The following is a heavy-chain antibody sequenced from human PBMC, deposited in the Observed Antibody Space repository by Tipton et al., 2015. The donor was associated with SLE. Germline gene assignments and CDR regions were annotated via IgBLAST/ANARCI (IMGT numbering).Heavy chain of an antibody. CDR3: AGGQSLDY. V-gene: IGHV3-21*01. CDR1: GFTFSSYS. D-gene: IGHD5-24*01. J-gene: IGHJ4*02. CDR2: ISSSSTYI. Sequence: SLRLSCAASGFTFSSYSMNWVRQAPGKGLEWVSSISSSSTYIYYADSVKGRFTISRDNAKNSLYLHMDSLRAEDTALYYCAGGQSLDYWGQGTLVTVSS.